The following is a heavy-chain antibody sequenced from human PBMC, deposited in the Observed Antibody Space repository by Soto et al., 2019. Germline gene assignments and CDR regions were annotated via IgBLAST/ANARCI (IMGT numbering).Heavy chain of an antibody. Sequence: PGGSLRLSCAASGFTFSSYEMNWVRQAPGKGLEWVSYISSSGSTIYYADSVKGRFTISRDNAKNSLYLQMNSLRAEDTAVYYCASLLEMATGTLNWGQGTLVTVSS. CDR2: ISSSGSTI. CDR3: ASLLEMATGTLN. V-gene: IGHV3-48*03. D-gene: IGHD4-4*01. CDR1: GFTFSSYE. J-gene: IGHJ4*02.